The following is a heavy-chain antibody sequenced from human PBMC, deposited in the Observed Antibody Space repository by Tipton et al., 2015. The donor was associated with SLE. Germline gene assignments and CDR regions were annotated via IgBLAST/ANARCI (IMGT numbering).Heavy chain of an antibody. Sequence: SLRLSCAASGFTFSNAWMSWVRQAPGKGLEWVGRIKSKTDGGTTDYAAPVKGRFTISRDDSKNTLYLQMNSLKTEDTAVYYCARAPYSSSSVRFDPWGQGTLVTVSS. J-gene: IGHJ5*02. CDR3: ARAPYSSSSVRFDP. V-gene: IGHV3-15*01. CDR1: GFTFSNAW. CDR2: IKSKTDGGTT. D-gene: IGHD6-6*01.